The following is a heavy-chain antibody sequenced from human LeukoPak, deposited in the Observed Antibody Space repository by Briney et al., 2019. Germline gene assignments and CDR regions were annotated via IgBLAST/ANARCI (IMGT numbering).Heavy chain of an antibody. CDR1: GFTFSSYA. J-gene: IGHJ2*01. D-gene: IGHD3-22*01. CDR3: ANDYYDGRVYYWYFVI. CDR2: IRDSGITT. Sequence: PGGSLRPPCAASGFTFSSYAMSWVRQAPGKGLEWVSTIRDSGITTYYADSVKGRFTISRDNSKNTLYLQMNSLRAEDTAVYYCANDYYDGRVYYWYFVIRGDGTLVTVSS. V-gene: IGHV3-23*01.